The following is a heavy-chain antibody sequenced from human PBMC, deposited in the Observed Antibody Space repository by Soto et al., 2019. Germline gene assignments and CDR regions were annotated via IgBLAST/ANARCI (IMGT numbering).Heavy chain of an antibody. Sequence: GGSLRLSCAASGFTFSSYAMHWVRQAPGKGLEWVAVISYDGSNKYYADSVKGQFTISRDNSKNTLYLQINSLRAEDTAVYYCAKERSDHRIAAAAIDYWGQGAQVTVSS. CDR1: GFTFSSYA. J-gene: IGHJ4*02. CDR2: ISYDGSNK. V-gene: IGHV3-30-3*01. D-gene: IGHD6-25*01. CDR3: AKERSDHRIAAAAIDY.